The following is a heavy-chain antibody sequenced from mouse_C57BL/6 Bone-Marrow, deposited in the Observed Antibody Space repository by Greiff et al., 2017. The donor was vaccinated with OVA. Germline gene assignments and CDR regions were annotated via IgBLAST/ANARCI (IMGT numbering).Heavy chain of an antibody. CDR2: IYPGSGST. Sequence: VKLQQPGAELVKPGASVKMSCKASGYTFTSYWITWVKQRPGQGLEWIGDIYPGSGSTNYNEKFKSKATLTVDTSSSTAYMQLSSLTSEDSAVYYCARLRSGDWYFDVWGTGTTVTVSS. J-gene: IGHJ1*03. CDR1: GYTFTSYW. V-gene: IGHV1-55*01. CDR3: ARLRSGDWYFDV. D-gene: IGHD1-1*01.